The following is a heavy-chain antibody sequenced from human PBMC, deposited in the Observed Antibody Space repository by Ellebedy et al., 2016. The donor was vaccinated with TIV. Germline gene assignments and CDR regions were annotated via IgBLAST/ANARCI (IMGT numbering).Heavy chain of an antibody. D-gene: IGHD1-14*01. CDR1: GFTFSSYA. Sequence: GESLKISXAASGFTFSSYAMSWVRQAPGKGLEWVSAISGSGGSTYYADSVKGRFTISRDNSKNTLYLQMNSLRAEDTAVYYCAKEITTGRYFDYWGQGTLVTVSS. J-gene: IGHJ4*02. CDR2: ISGSGGST. V-gene: IGHV3-23*01. CDR3: AKEITTGRYFDY.